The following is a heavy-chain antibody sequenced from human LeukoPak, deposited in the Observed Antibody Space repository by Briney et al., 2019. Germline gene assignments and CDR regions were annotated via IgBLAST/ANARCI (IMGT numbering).Heavy chain of an antibody. CDR2: IYYSGST. CDR3: ASTYYYGSGSPYYFDY. J-gene: IGHJ4*02. CDR1: GGSLSSYY. Sequence: SETLSLTCTVSGGSLSSYYWSWIRQPPGKGLEWIGYIYYSGSTNYNPSLKSRVTISVDTSKNQFSLKLSSVTAADTAVYYCASTYYYGSGSPYYFDYWGQGTLVTVSS. V-gene: IGHV4-59*08. D-gene: IGHD3-10*01.